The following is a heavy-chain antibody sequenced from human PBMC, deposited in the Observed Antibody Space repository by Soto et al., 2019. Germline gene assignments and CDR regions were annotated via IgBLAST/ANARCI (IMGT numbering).Heavy chain of an antibody. CDR3: ARSMSTAPYYLDS. V-gene: IGHV4-59*01. D-gene: IGHD5-18*01. Sequence: WTWIRQPPGKGLEWIGYICHSGTTRYSPPLKSRVTISLDTSKNQFSLELGSFSDADTAVYYCARSMSTAPYYLDSWGQGTLVTVSS. CDR2: ICHSGTT. J-gene: IGHJ4*02.